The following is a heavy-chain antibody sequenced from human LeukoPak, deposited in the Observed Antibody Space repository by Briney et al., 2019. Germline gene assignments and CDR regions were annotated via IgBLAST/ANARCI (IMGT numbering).Heavy chain of an antibody. J-gene: IGHJ5*02. CDR3: ARDRGSGWYVWFDP. V-gene: IGHV1-69*04. CDR1: GGTFSSYA. CDR2: IIPILGIA. D-gene: IGHD6-19*01. Sequence: SVKVSCKASGGTFSSYAISWVRQAPGQGLEWMGRIIPILGIANYAQKFQGRVTITADKSTSTAYMELSSLRSEDTAVYYCARDRGSGWYVWFDPWGQGTLVTVSS.